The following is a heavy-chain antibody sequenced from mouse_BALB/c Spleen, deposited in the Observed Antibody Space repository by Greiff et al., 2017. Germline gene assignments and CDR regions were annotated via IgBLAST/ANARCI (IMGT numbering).Heavy chain of an antibody. V-gene: IGHV14-3*02. CDR1: GFNIKDSY. CDR2: IDPANGNT. J-gene: IGHJ4*01. D-gene: IGHD1-1*01. Sequence: EVKLMESGAELVKPGASVKLSCTASGFNIKDSYMHWVKQRPEQGLEWIGRIDPANGNTKYDPKFQGKATITADTSSNTAYQLLSSLTSEDTTVYYCARRGSSRYYAMDYWGQGTSVTVSS. CDR3: ARRGSSRYYAMDY.